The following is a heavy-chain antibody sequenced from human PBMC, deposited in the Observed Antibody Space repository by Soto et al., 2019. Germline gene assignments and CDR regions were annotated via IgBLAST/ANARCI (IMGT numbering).Heavy chain of an antibody. V-gene: IGHV3-11*01. CDR3: ARPSRPLFIHPQDWFDP. Sequence: PGGSLRLSCAASGFTFSDYYMSWIRQAPGKGLEWVSYISSSGSTIYYADSVKGRFTISRDNAKNSLYLQMNSLRAEDTAVYYCARPSRPLFIHPQDWFDPWGQGTLVTVSS. CDR1: GFTFSDYY. J-gene: IGHJ5*02. D-gene: IGHD3-10*02. CDR2: ISSSGSTI.